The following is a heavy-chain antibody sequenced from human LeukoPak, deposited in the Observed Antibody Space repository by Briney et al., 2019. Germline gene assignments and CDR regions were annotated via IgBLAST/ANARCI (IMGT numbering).Heavy chain of an antibody. V-gene: IGHV3-48*01. CDR3: ARDKEKATAQFDY. CDR2: ISSSSSTI. J-gene: IGHJ4*02. Sequence: PGGSLRLSCGASGFTFSKYSINWVRQAPGKGLEWVSYISSSSSTIYYTDSVKGRFTISRDNAKNSLYLQMNSLRPEDTAVYYCARDKEKATAQFDYWGQGTLVTVSS. D-gene: IGHD5-24*01. CDR1: GFTFSKYS.